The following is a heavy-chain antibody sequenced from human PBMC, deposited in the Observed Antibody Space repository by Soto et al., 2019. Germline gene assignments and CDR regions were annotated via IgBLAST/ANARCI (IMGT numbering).Heavy chain of an antibody. Sequence: ASVKVSCKASGYTFTSYGISWVRQAPGQGLEWMGWISAYNGNTNYAQKLQGRVTMTTDTSTSTAYMELRSLRSDDTAVYYCAGDRALAARPEYFQHWGQGTLVTVS. CDR2: ISAYNGNT. CDR1: GYTFTSYG. V-gene: IGHV1-18*01. D-gene: IGHD6-6*01. J-gene: IGHJ1*01. CDR3: AGDRALAARPEYFQH.